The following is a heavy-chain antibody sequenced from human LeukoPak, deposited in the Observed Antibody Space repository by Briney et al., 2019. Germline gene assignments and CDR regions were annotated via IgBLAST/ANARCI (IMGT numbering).Heavy chain of an antibody. V-gene: IGHV4-30-2*01. Sequence: SETLSLTCTVSGGSISSGGYYWSWIRQPPGKGLEWIGYIYHSGSTYYNPSLKSRVTMSVDTSKNQFSLKLSSVTAADTAVYYCARGAAAATGWFDPWGQGTLVTVSS. CDR3: ARGAAAATGWFDP. CDR1: GGSISSGGYY. D-gene: IGHD6-13*01. CDR2: IYHSGST. J-gene: IGHJ5*02.